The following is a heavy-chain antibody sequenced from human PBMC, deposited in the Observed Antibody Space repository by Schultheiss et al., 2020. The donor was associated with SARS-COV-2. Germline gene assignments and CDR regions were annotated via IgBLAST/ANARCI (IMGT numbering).Heavy chain of an antibody. CDR1: GFTVSSQY. J-gene: IGHJ3*02. V-gene: IGHV3-7*01. D-gene: IGHD3-22*01. Sequence: GGSLRLSCAVSGFTVSSQYMSWLRQAPGKGLEWVANIRPGGDEKYYVDSVKGRFTISRDNAKNSLYLQMNSLRAEDTAVYYCARGDYYDSSGYYIDAFDIWGQGTMVTVSS. CDR3: ARGDYYDSSGYYIDAFDI. CDR2: IRPGGDEK.